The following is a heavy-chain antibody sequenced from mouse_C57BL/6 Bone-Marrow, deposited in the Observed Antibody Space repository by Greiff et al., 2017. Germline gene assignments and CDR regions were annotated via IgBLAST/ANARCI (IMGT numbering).Heavy chain of an antibody. CDR1: GYAFTNYL. V-gene: IGHV1-54*01. CDR2: INPGSGGT. CDR3: GKGGLRPFAY. Sequence: VQLQQSGAELVRPGTSVKVSCKASGYAFTNYLIEWVKQRPGQGLEWIGVINPGSGGTNYNEKFKGKATLTADKSSSTAYMQLSSLTSEDSAVYFCGKGGLRPFAYWGQGTLVTVSA. J-gene: IGHJ3*01. D-gene: IGHD2-4*01.